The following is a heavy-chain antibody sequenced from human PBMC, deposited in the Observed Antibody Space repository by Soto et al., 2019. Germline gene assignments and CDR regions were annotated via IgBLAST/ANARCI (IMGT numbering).Heavy chain of an antibody. CDR2: IWYDGSNE. V-gene: IGHV3-33*01. CDR3: ARRSSSGWYADY. Sequence: QVQLVESGGGVVQPGRSLRLSCAASGFTFSGYGMHWVRQAPSKGLEWVAVIWYDGSNENYADTVKGRFTISRDNSKNTLYLQMNSLRDEDAVVYYCARRSSSGWYADYWGQGTLVTVSS. CDR1: GFTFSGYG. J-gene: IGHJ4*02. D-gene: IGHD6-19*01.